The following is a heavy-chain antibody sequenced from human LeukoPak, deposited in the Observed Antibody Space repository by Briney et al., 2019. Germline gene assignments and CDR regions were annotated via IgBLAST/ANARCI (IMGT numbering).Heavy chain of an antibody. CDR2: IGSDGSSA. CDR1: GFTFRTYL. J-gene: IGHJ3*02. V-gene: IGHV3-74*01. Sequence: GGSLRLSCAASGFTFRTYLINWVRQSPGKGLVWVSSIGSDGSSASSGESVKGRFTISRDQAKNTVLLQMYSLRAEDTAIYYRALSYDYDHPDDLAIWGQGTMVTVSS. CDR3: ALSYDYDHPDDLAI. D-gene: IGHD3-22*01.